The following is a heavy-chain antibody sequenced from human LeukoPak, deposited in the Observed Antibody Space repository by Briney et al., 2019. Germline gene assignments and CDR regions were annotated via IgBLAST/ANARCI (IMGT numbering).Heavy chain of an antibody. CDR2: ISAYNGNT. V-gene: IGHV1-18*01. CDR3: ARDLGSYSSSWYFGY. J-gene: IGHJ4*02. D-gene: IGHD6-13*01. Sequence: GASVKVSCKASGYTFTSYGISWVRQAPGQGLEWMGWISAYNGNTNYAQKVQGRVTMTTDTSTSTAYMELRSLRSDDTAVYYCARDLGSYSSSWYFGYWGQGTLVTVSS. CDR1: GYTFTSYG.